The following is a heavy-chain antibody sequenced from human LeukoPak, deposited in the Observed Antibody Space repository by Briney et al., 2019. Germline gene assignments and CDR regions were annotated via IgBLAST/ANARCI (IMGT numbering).Heavy chain of an antibody. J-gene: IGHJ4*02. CDR1: GFSFSSFS. V-gene: IGHV3-21*01. CDR3: ARAHNWKYGSFDF. D-gene: IGHD1-7*01. CDR2: ISGGSSFT. Sequence: GGSLRLSCAASGFSFSSFSMNWVRQAPGKGLEWVSYISGGSSFTYYVDSVKGRFTISRDNAKNSLYLQMNSLRAEDTAVYYCARAHNWKYGSFDFWGQGTLVTVSS.